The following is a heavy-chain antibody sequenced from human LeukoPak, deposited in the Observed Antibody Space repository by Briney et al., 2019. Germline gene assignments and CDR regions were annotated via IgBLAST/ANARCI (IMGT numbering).Heavy chain of an antibody. J-gene: IGHJ4*02. CDR3: ARADGGVASKMYYFDY. D-gene: IGHD2-8*02. Sequence: ASVKVSCTASGYTFTSYYMHWVRQAPGQGLEWMGIINPSGGSTSYAQKFQGRVTMTRDTSTSTVYMELSSLRSEDTAVYYCARADGGVASKMYYFDYWGQGTLVTVSS. CDR2: INPSGGST. V-gene: IGHV1-46*01. CDR1: GYTFTSYY.